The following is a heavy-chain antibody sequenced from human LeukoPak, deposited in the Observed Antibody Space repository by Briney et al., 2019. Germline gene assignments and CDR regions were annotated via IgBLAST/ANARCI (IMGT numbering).Heavy chain of an antibody. CDR1: GFTVSSNY. J-gene: IGHJ4*02. D-gene: IGHD6-13*01. CDR2: IYSGGST. Sequence: GGSLRLSCAASGFTVSSNYMSWVRQAPGRGLEWVSVIYSGGSTYYADSVRGRFTISRDNSKNTLYLQMNSLRAEDTAAYYCARDSSSWNSFDYWGQGTLVTVSS. V-gene: IGHV3-53*01. CDR3: ARDSSSWNSFDY.